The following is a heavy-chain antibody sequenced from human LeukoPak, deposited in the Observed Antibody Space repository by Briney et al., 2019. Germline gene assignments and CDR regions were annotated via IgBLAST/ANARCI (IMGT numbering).Heavy chain of an antibody. D-gene: IGHD6-6*01. CDR1: GFTFDDYA. CDR3: AKSYSSSSVTHFDY. Sequence: GGSLRLSCAASGFTFDDYAMHWVRQAPGKGLEWVSGISWNSGSIGYADSVKGRLTISRDNAKNSPYLQMNSLRAEDTALYYCAKSYSSSSVTHFDYWGQGTLVTVSS. CDR2: ISWNSGSI. V-gene: IGHV3-9*01. J-gene: IGHJ4*02.